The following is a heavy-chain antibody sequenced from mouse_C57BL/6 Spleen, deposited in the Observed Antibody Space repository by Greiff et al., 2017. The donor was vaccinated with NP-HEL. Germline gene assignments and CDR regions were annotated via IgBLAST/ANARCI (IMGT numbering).Heavy chain of an antibody. CDR2: INPSTGGT. V-gene: IGHV1-42*01. J-gene: IGHJ3*01. CDR1: GYSFTGYY. Sequence: VQLQQSGPELVKPGASVKISCKASGYSFTGYYMNWVKQSPEKSLEWIGEINPSTGGTTYNQKFKAKATLTVDKSSSTADMQLKSLTSEDSAVYYCARKGGFSWFAYWGQGTLVTVSA. CDR3: ARKGGFSWFAY.